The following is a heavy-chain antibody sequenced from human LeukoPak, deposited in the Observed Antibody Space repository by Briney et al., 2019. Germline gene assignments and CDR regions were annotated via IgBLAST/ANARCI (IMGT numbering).Heavy chain of an antibody. Sequence: PGGSLRLSCAASGFIFIGYGMHWVRQAPGKGPEWVAFIRPDGHNKYYADSVKGRFMISRDNSKNTVDLQMNSLRGDDTAMYYCAKKGSTTWGRDVWGKGTTVTVSS. CDR2: IRPDGHNK. V-gene: IGHV3-30*02. CDR3: AKKGSTTWGRDV. CDR1: GFIFIGYG. J-gene: IGHJ6*04. D-gene: IGHD1-1*01.